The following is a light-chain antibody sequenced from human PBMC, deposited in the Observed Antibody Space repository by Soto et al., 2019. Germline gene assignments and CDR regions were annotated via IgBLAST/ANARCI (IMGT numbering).Light chain of an antibody. CDR1: SSDVGAYND. CDR3: SSYTSSTTQV. Sequence: QSALTQPASVSGSPGQSITISCAGTSSDVGAYNDVSWYQQHPGKAPKLVIYEVGDRPSGVSNRFSGSKSGNTASLTISGLQAEDEADYYCSSYTSSTTQVFGGGTKLTVL. CDR2: EVG. J-gene: IGLJ3*02. V-gene: IGLV2-14*01.